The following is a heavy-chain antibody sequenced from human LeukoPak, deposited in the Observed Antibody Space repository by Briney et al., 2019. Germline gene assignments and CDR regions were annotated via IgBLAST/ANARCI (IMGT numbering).Heavy chain of an antibody. Sequence: SETLSLTCSVSGSSFNTYYGSWIRQPAGKALEWIGRIHTRGSADYSPSLQSRGTISVDMSKQEFSLKLTSVTAADTAVYYCARDIVCLIDEDSGWGQGILVTVSS. J-gene: IGHJ4*02. CDR1: GSSFNTYY. V-gene: IGHV4-4*07. CDR2: IHTRGSA. CDR3: ARDIVCLIDEDSG. D-gene: IGHD3-16*01.